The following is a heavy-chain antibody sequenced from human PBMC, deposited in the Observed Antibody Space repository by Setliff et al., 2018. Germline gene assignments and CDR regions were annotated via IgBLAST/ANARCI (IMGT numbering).Heavy chain of an antibody. J-gene: IGHJ4*02. Sequence: GASVKVSCKASGDSFSSYGISWVRQAPGQGLEWMGGIIHLFGIPNYAEEFQGRVTMTTDGSTSTAYMELSSLKSEDTAVYYCAREVGDGYNCSDVYYLDSWGQGTLVTVSS. D-gene: IGHD1-26*01. CDR1: GDSFSSYG. CDR3: AREVGDGYNCSDVYYLDS. V-gene: IGHV1-69*05. CDR2: IIHLFGIP.